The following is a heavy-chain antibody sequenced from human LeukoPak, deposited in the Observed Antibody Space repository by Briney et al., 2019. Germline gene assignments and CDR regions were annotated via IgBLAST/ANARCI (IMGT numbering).Heavy chain of an antibody. J-gene: IGHJ4*02. CDR2: VNPSGGST. D-gene: IGHD6-6*01. CDR1: GYTFTSYY. CDR3: ARDDLSYSSSSKYYFDY. Sequence: ASVKVSCKASGYTFTSYYIHWVRQAPGQWLEWMGIVNPSGGSTSYAQKFQGRVTMTRDTSTSTVYMELSSLRSEDTAVYYCARDDLSYSSSSKYYFDYWGQGTLVTVSS. V-gene: IGHV1-46*01.